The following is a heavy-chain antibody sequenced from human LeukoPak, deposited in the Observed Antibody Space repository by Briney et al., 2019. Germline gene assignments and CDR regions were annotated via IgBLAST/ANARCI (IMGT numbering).Heavy chain of an antibody. CDR2: TYSGGST. CDR3: ASGGKYCTGGACYGD. J-gene: IGHJ4*02. V-gene: IGHV3-53*01. CDR1: GGIDGTGH. Sequence: GASGRLVWKAPGGIDGTGHIGWAPRAAVPGLEYGPVTYSGGSTFYADSVKGRFTISRDNSKNTVYLQMNSLRAEDTAVYYCASGGKYCTGGACYGDWGQGTLVTVSS. D-gene: IGHD2-8*02.